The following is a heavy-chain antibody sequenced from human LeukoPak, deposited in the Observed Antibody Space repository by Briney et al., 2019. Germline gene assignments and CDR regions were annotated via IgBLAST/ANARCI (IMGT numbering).Heavy chain of an antibody. Sequence: GGSLRLSCAASGFTFTNYAMTWVRQVPGEGLEWVSSISGSGVSTYYADSVKGRFTISRDTSKNTLYLQMNSLRAEDTAVYYCAKSRYSGSYYAPFDYWGQGTLVTVSS. D-gene: IGHD1-26*01. CDR1: GFTFTNYA. V-gene: IGHV3-23*01. CDR2: ISGSGVST. CDR3: AKSRYSGSYYAPFDY. J-gene: IGHJ4*02.